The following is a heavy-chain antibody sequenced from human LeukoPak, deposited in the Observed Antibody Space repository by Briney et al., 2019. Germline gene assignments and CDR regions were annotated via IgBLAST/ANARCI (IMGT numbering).Heavy chain of an antibody. J-gene: IGHJ5*02. V-gene: IGHV3-64D*06. CDR2: ISSNGGST. Sequence: GGSLRLSCSASGFTFSSYAMHWVRQAPGKGLEYVSAISSNGGSTYYADSVKGRFTISRDNSKNTLYLQMSSLRAEDTAVYYCVKGSGSSSDWFDPWGQGTLVTGSS. CDR3: VKGSGSSSDWFDP. D-gene: IGHD6-6*01. CDR1: GFTFSSYA.